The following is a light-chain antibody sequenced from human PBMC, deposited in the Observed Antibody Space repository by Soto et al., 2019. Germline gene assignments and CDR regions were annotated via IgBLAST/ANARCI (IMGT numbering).Light chain of an antibody. J-gene: IGLJ3*02. CDR3: CSYAGSSTWV. Sequence: QSVLTQPASVSGSPGQSITISCTATSSDVGSFNYVSWYQHHPGKAPKLMIYEGSKRPSGVSNRFSGSKSGNTASLTISGLQAEAEADYYCCSYAGSSTWVFGGGTQLTVL. CDR2: EGS. CDR1: SSDVGSFNY. V-gene: IGLV2-23*01.